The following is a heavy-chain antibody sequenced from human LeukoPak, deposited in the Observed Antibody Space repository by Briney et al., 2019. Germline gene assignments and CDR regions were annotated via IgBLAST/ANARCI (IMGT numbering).Heavy chain of an antibody. CDR3: ARNEAGLYYYDSSGYYLPGAFDI. CDR2: IKKDGSEK. J-gene: IGHJ3*02. V-gene: IGHV3-7*01. CDR1: GFTVSSNY. D-gene: IGHD3-22*01. Sequence: SGGSLRLSCAASGFTVSSNYMSWVRQAPGKGLEWVANIKKDGSEKYYVDSVKGRFTISRDNAKNSLYLQMNSLRAEDTAVYYCARNEAGLYYYDSSGYYLPGAFDIWGQGTMVTVSS.